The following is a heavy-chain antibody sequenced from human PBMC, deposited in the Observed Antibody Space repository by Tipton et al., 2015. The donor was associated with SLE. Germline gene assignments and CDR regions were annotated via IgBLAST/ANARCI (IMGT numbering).Heavy chain of an antibody. Sequence: SLRLSCSASGFTFSSFEMNWVRQAPGKGLEWISYIGSGGDIVHYADSVKGRFTISRDNAKNSLYLQMNSLRAEDTAVYYCARVSGGESGHSFDHWGQGTLVTVSS. CDR3: ARVSGGESGHSFDH. CDR2: IGSGGDIV. V-gene: IGHV3-48*03. CDR1: GFTFSSFE. D-gene: IGHD3-16*01. J-gene: IGHJ4*02.